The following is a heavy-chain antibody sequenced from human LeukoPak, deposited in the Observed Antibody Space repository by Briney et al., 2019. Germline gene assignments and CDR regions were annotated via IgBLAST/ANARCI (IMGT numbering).Heavy chain of an antibody. Sequence: GRSLRLSCAASGFTFSSYAMHWVRQAPGKGLEWVAVISYDGSNKYYADSVKGRFTISRDNSKNTLYLQMNSLRAEDTAVYYCAKAMIVNAQEDYFDYWGQGTLVTVSS. D-gene: IGHD3-22*01. V-gene: IGHV3-30-3*01. J-gene: IGHJ4*02. CDR2: ISYDGSNK. CDR1: GFTFSSYA. CDR3: AKAMIVNAQEDYFDY.